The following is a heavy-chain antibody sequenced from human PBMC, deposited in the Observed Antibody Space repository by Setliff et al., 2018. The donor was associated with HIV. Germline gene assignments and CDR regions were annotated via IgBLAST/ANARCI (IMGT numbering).Heavy chain of an antibody. CDR2: ISAYNGNT. Sequence: ASVKVSCKASGYSFSSYGISWVRQAPGQGLEWMGWISAYNGNTNYAQKLQGRVTITADESTSTAYMELSSLRSEDTAVYYCAGIVRPSYYYYYYMDVWGKGTTVTVSS. D-gene: IGHD3-10*02. CDR1: GYSFSSYG. J-gene: IGHJ6*03. V-gene: IGHV1-18*01. CDR3: AGIVRPSYYYYYYMDV.